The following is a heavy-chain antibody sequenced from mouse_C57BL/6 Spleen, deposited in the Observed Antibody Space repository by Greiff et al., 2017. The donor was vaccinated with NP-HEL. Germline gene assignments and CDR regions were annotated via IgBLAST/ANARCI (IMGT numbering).Heavy chain of an antibody. D-gene: IGHD2-4*01. Sequence: VQLQQSGAELVKPGASVKMSCKASGYTFTSYWITWVKQRPGQGLEWIGDIYPGSGSTNYNEKFKSKATLTVDTSSSTAYMQLSSLTSEDSAVYYCARGGLRRGLFDYWGQGTTLTVSS. CDR1: GYTFTSYW. CDR2: IYPGSGST. J-gene: IGHJ2*01. CDR3: ARGGLRRGLFDY. V-gene: IGHV1-55*01.